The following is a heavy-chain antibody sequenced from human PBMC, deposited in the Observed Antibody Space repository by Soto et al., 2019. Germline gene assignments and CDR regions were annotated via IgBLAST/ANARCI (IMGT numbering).Heavy chain of an antibody. J-gene: IGHJ5*02. V-gene: IGHV3-23*01. D-gene: IGHD7-27*01. Sequence: GGSLRLSCAASGFTFSSYAMSWVRQAPGKGLEWVSAISGSGGSTYYADSVKGRFTISRDNSKNTLYLQMNSLGAEDTAVYYCAKELELGMGEDWFDPWGQGTLVTVSS. CDR2: ISGSGGST. CDR1: GFTFSSYA. CDR3: AKELELGMGEDWFDP.